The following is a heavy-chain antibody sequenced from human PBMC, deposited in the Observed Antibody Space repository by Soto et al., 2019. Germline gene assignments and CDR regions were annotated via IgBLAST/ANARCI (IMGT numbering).Heavy chain of an antibody. CDR1: GGTFYTYA. V-gene: IGHV1-69*01. CDR2: ITPMIVTT. J-gene: IGHJ4*02. CDR3: GRDVSVMTSVFGF. D-gene: IGHD3-10*01. Sequence: QVHLVQSGAEVKRPGSSVSVSCRAAGGTFYTYAFTWVRQAPGQGLEWMGGITPMIVTTKYTRKFHGRVTFSADESASTAYMALSNLRSDDTAVYYCGRDVSVMTSVFGFWGQGTLITVS.